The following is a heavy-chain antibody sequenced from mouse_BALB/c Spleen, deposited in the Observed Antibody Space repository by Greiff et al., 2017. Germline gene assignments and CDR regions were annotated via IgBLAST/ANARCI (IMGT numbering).Heavy chain of an antibody. J-gene: IGHJ4*01. D-gene: IGHD1-1*01. Sequence: VQRVESGPGLVAPSQSLSITCTVSGFSLTGYGVNWVRQPPGKGLEWLGMIWGDGSTDYNSALKSRLSISKDNSKSQVFLKMNSLQTDDTARYYCARNRRLYGSSYDAMDYWGQGTSVTVSS. CDR2: IWGDGST. V-gene: IGHV2-6-7*01. CDR3: ARNRRLYGSSYDAMDY. CDR1: GFSLTGYG.